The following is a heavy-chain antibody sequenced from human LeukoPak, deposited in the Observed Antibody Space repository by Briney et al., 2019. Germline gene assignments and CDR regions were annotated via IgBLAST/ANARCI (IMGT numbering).Heavy chain of an antibody. D-gene: IGHD3-10*02. J-gene: IGHJ6*04. CDR3: AELGITMIGGV. CDR2: ISSSGSTI. V-gene: IGHV3-48*03. Sequence: GGSLRLSCAASGFTFSRYEMNWVRQAPGKGLVWVSYISSSGSTIYYADSVKGRFTISRDNAKNSLYLQMNSLRAEDTAVYYCAELGITMIGGVWGKGTTVTISS. CDR1: GFTFSRYE.